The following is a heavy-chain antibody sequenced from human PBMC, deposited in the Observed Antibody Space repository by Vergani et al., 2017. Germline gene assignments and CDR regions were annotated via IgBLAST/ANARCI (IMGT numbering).Heavy chain of an antibody. CDR2: IYYSGST. Sequence: QLQLQESGPGLVKPSETLSLTCTVSGGSISNSSYYWGWIRQPPGKGLEWIGSIYYSGSTYYNPSLKSRVTISVDTSKNQFSLKLSSVTAADTAVYYCARQYSSGWYTYDAFDIWGKGTMVTVSS. D-gene: IGHD6-19*01. CDR3: ARQYSSGWYTYDAFDI. J-gene: IGHJ3*02. V-gene: IGHV4-39*01. CDR1: GGSISNSSYY.